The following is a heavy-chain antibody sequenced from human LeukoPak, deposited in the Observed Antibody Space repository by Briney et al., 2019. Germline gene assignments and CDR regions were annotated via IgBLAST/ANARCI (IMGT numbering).Heavy chain of an antibody. CDR1: GFTFSNYD. Sequence: ASVKVSCKASGFTFSNYDINWVRQAPGQGLEWMGWLNPKSGDTGYAQKFQGRVAMTRNTSITTAYMDVSSLTSEDAAVYYCARGTVLSSPLEYWGQGTLVTVSS. J-gene: IGHJ4*02. D-gene: IGHD3-16*01. V-gene: IGHV1-8*01. CDR2: LNPKSGDT. CDR3: ARGTVLSSPLEY.